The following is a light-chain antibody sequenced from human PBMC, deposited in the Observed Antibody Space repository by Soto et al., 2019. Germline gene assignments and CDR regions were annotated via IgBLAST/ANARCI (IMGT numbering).Light chain of an antibody. CDR2: SGS. CDR3: QKYNGPPLT. V-gene: IGKV1-27*01. J-gene: IGKJ4*02. CDR1: QGLDNY. Sequence: DMQMTQSPSSLSASVGDRVTITCRASQGLDNYLAWYQQKPGKAPKLLIYSGSTLQSGVPSRFSGRGFETEFTLPINGLQPEDVDTDYCQKYNGPPLTLGGGNRVEIK.